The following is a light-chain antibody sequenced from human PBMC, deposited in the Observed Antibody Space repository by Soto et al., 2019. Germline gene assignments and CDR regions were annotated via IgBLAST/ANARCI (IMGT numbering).Light chain of an antibody. J-gene: IGLJ1*01. CDR1: SSDVGGYNY. CDR2: EVS. V-gene: IGLV2-8*01. Sequence: QSVLTQPPSASGSPGQSVTISCTGTSSDVGGYNYVSWYQQHPGKAPKLMTYEVSKRPSGVPDRFSGSKSGNTASLTVSGLQAEDEADYYCSSYAGSFYVFGTGTKVTVL. CDR3: SSYAGSFYV.